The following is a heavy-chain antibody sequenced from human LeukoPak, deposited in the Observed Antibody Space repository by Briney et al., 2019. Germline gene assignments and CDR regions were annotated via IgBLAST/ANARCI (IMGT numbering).Heavy chain of an antibody. J-gene: IGHJ4*02. D-gene: IGHD5-18*01. CDR1: GYTFTGYY. V-gene: IGHV1-2*02. CDR2: INPNSGGT. CDR3: ARDLWDTAIVFNY. Sequence: ASVKVSCKASGYTFTGYYMHWVRQAPGQGLEWMGWINPNSGGTNYAQKFQGRVTMTRDTSISTAYMELSRLRSDDTAVYYCARDLWDTAIVFNYWGQGTLVTVPS.